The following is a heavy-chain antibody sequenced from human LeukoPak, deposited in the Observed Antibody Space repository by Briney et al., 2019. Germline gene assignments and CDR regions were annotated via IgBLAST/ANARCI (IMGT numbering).Heavy chain of an antibody. Sequence: PGGSLRLSCAASGFTFSSYGMHWVRQAPGKGLEWVAVISYDGSNKYYADSVKGRFTISRDNSKNTLYLQMNRLRAEDTAVYYCARDTYCSGGSCYFGWFDPWGQGTLVTVSS. CDR3: ARDTYCSGGSCYFGWFDP. CDR2: ISYDGSNK. J-gene: IGHJ5*02. V-gene: IGHV3-30*19. CDR1: GFTFSSYG. D-gene: IGHD2-15*01.